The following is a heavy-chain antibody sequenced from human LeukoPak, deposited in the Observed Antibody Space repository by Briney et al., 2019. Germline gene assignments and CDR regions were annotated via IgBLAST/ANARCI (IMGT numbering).Heavy chain of an antibody. CDR1: GFTFSSYG. CDR2: IRYDGSNK. Sequence: GGSLRLSCAASGFTFSSYGMHWVRQAPGKGLEWVAFIRYDGSNKYYADSVKGRFTISRDNSKNTLYLQMNSLRAEDTAVYYCAKDSPSQYCTNGVCLIDYWGQGTLVTVSS. J-gene: IGHJ4*02. V-gene: IGHV3-30*02. D-gene: IGHD2-8*01. CDR3: AKDSPSQYCTNGVCLIDY.